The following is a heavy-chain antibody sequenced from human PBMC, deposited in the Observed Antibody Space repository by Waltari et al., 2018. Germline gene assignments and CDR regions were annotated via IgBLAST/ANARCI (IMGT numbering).Heavy chain of an antibody. CDR1: GGSISSSSYY. D-gene: IGHD3-3*01. Sequence: QLQLQESGPGLVKPSETLSLTCTVSGGSISSSSYYWGWTRQTPSKGLEWIGSVYYRGSTYSNPSLKSRVTISVDTSKNRFFLKLSSVTAADTAVYYCARHVASRTIFGVVKRNDAFDIWGQGTMVTVSS. CDR2: VYYRGST. V-gene: IGHV4-39*01. CDR3: ARHVASRTIFGVVKRNDAFDI. J-gene: IGHJ3*02.